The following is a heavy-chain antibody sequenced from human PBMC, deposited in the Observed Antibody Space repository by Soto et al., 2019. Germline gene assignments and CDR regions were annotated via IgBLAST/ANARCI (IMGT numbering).Heavy chain of an antibody. J-gene: IGHJ4*02. CDR1: GGSIRSGDYY. CDR3: AREDCRSTSCSYSSGSYYFDY. V-gene: IGHV4-30-4*01. CDR2: IYYSGSN. Sequence: QVQLQESGPGLVKPSQTLSLTCTVSGGSIRSGDYYWSWIRQSPGKGLEWIGYIYYSGSNYYNPSLKSRITMAVDTSKNQFSLNLSSVTAEDTAVYYCAREDCRSTSCSYSSGSYYFDYWGQGTLVTLSS. D-gene: IGHD2-2*01.